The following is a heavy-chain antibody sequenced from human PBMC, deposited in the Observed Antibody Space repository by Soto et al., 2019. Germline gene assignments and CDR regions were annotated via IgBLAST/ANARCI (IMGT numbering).Heavy chain of an antibody. J-gene: IGHJ6*03. D-gene: IGHD3-22*01. Sequence: PRLSCAAPVFTFCTYRMSWVRQAPGKGLEWVANIKEDGSEKYYVDSVEGRFTISRDNAKNSLYLQMTSLRAEDTALYYCARGWGYFDSSGFPYLYSMDVWGQGTTVTVSS. V-gene: IGHV3-7*01. CDR3: ARGWGYFDSSGFPYLYSMDV. CDR1: VFTFCTYR. CDR2: IKEDGSEK.